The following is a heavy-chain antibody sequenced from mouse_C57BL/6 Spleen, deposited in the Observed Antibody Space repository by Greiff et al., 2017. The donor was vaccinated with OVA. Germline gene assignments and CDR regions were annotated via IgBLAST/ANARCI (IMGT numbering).Heavy chain of an antibody. CDR3: ARGGKDWDPFDY. Sequence: EVKLQESGPGLVKPSQSLSLTCSVTGYSITSGYYWNWIRQFPGNKLEWMGYISYDGSNNYNPSLKNRISITRDTSKNQFFLKLNSVTTEDTATYYCARGGKDWDPFDYWGQGTTLTVSS. D-gene: IGHD4-1*01. V-gene: IGHV3-6*01. CDR2: ISYDGSN. CDR1: GYSITSGYY. J-gene: IGHJ2*01.